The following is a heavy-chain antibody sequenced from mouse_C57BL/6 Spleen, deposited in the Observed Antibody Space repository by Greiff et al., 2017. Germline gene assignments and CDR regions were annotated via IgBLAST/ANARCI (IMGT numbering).Heavy chain of an antibody. D-gene: IGHD4-1*02. J-gene: IGHJ2*01. CDR3: ATTGTPLDY. CDR2: IHPNSGST. V-gene: IGHV1-64*01. Sequence: QVQLKQPGAELVKPGASVKLSCKASGYTFTSYWMHWVKQRPGQGLEWIGMIHPNSGSTNYNEKFKSKATLTVDKSSSTAYMQLSSLTSEDSAVYYCATTGTPLDYWGQGTTLTVSS. CDR1: GYTFTSYW.